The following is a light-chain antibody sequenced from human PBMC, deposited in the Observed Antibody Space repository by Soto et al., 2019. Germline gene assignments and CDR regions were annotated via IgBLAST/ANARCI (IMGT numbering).Light chain of an antibody. CDR2: GVT. V-gene: IGLV2-14*01. J-gene: IGLJ1*01. Sequence: QSVLAQPASVSGSLGQSITLSCTGSGGDIGAYNYVSWYQQHPGKAPKLIIYGVTHRPSGVSSRFSASKSAYTASLTISALQAEDEADYYCSSFTTTYFYVFGPGTKVTV. CDR3: SSFTTTYFYV. CDR1: GGDIGAYNY.